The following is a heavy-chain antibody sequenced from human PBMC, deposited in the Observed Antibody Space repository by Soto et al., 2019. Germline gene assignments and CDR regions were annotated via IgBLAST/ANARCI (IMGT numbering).Heavy chain of an antibody. D-gene: IGHD3-22*01. J-gene: IGHJ4*02. Sequence: GGSLLLACAASVFTFSNYVMSWVRQAPGKGLDWVSAISGNGGSTYYADSVKGRFTISIDNSKNTLYLQVNSLGVEDSAVYYCAKGSGYYYPRSYIAYWGQGTLVTVSS. V-gene: IGHV3-23*01. CDR2: ISGNGGST. CDR1: VFTFSNYV. CDR3: AKGSGYYYPRSYIAY.